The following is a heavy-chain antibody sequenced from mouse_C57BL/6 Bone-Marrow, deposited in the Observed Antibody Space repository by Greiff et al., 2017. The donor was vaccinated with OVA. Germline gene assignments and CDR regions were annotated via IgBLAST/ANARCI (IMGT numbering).Heavy chain of an antibody. CDR3: SRPDDYDGPFAF. J-gene: IGHJ3*01. CDR1: GYTFTSYW. D-gene: IGHD2-4*01. CDR2: INPSSGYT. V-gene: IGHV1-7*01. Sequence: QVQLQQSGAELAKPGASVKLSCKASGYTFTSYWMHWVKQRPGQGLEWLGYINPSSGYTKNNQKFKDKATLTADKSSITSYMQLSSLTYDASSVYYGSRPDDYDGPFAFWGQGTLGTVSA.